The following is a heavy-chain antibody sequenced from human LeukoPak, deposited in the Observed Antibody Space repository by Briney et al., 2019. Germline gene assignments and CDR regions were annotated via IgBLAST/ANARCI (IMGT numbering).Heavy chain of an antibody. CDR1: GFTFSSYA. CDR3: ARDRYYDFWSGLRDAFDI. CDR2: ISYDGSNK. Sequence: PGGSLRLSCAASGFTFSSYAMHWVRQAPGKGLEWVAVISYDGSNKYYADSVKGRFTISRDNSKNTLYLQMNSLRAEDTAVYYCARDRYYDFWSGLRDAFDIWGQGTMVTVSS. D-gene: IGHD3-3*01. J-gene: IGHJ3*02. V-gene: IGHV3-30-3*01.